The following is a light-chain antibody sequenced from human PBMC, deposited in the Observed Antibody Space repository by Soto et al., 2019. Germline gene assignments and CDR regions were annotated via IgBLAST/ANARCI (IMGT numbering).Light chain of an antibody. CDR2: DTS. Sequence: ILLTQSPATLSLSPGERASLSCRASQGITSYLAWYQHKPGQAPRLLIYDTSNRPTDIPARFSGSGFGTDFTLTISSLEPEDSAVYYCQQRANWKVTFGGGTKVEI. V-gene: IGKV3D-11*01. CDR3: QQRANWKVT. CDR1: QGITSY. J-gene: IGKJ4*01.